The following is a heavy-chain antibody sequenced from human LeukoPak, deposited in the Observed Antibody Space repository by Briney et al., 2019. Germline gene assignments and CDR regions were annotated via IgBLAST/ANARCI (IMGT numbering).Heavy chain of an antibody. CDR2: IYYSGST. CDR1: GGSISSSSYY. CDR3: ARANSIVVVPAAIWFDP. D-gene: IGHD2-2*01. V-gene: IGHV4-39*07. J-gene: IGHJ5*02. Sequence: PSETLSLTCTVSGGSISSSSYYWGWIRQPPGKGLEWIGSIYYSGSTYYNPSLKSRVTISVDTSKNQFSLKLSSVTAADTAVYYCARANSIVVVPAAIWFDPWGQGTLVTVSS.